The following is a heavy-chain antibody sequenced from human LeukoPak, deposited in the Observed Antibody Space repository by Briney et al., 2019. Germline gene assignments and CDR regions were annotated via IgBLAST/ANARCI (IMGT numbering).Heavy chain of an antibody. Sequence: ASVKVSCKASGYTCTGYYMHWVRQAPGQGLEWMGRINPNSGGTNYAQKFQSRVTMTRDTSISTAYMELSRLRSDDTAVYYCVRNKDGFTIWGQGTMVTVSS. CDR3: VRNKDGFTI. CDR1: GYTCTGYY. CDR2: INPNSGGT. J-gene: IGHJ3*02. V-gene: IGHV1-2*06. D-gene: IGHD1/OR15-1a*01.